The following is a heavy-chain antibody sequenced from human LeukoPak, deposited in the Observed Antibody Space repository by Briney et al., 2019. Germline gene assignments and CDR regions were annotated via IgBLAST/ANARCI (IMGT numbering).Heavy chain of an antibody. CDR2: INHSGST. V-gene: IGHV4-34*01. CDR1: GGSFSGYY. Sequence: SETLSLTCAVYGGSFSGYYWSWIRQPPGKGLEWIGEINHSGSTNYNPSLKSRITISVDTSKNQFSLMLSPVTAADTAVYYCARFGITVVRGGKYYFDYWGQGTLVTVSS. D-gene: IGHD3-10*01. J-gene: IGHJ4*02. CDR3: ARFGITVVRGGKYYFDY.